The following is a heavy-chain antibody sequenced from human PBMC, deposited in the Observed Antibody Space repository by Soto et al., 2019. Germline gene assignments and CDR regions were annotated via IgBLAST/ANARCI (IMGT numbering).Heavy chain of an antibody. Sequence: SETLSLTCTVSGDSISSGNKYWSWIRQPPGKGLEWIGYIFSSGTTYYNPSLKSRLTMSLDASQNQLSLKLNSLTDADTAVYFCARVPSPFDYYYAMDVWGQGTTVTVSS. CDR2: IFSSGTT. CDR3: ARVPSPFDYYYAMDV. D-gene: IGHD3-16*01. CDR1: GDSISSGNKY. V-gene: IGHV4-30-4*01. J-gene: IGHJ6*02.